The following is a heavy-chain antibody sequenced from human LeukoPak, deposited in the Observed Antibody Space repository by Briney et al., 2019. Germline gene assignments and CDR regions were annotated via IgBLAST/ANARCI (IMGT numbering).Heavy chain of an antibody. Sequence: GGSLRLSCAASGFTFSSYWMSWVRLAPGKGLEWVANIKQDGSAKFYVESVKGRFTISRDNSKNTLYLQMNSLRAEDTAVYYCAKTYYYDSSGYYPLGGDAFDIWGQGAMVTVSS. CDR1: GFTFSSYW. CDR3: AKTYYYDSSGYYPLGGDAFDI. V-gene: IGHV3-7*01. CDR2: IKQDGSAK. J-gene: IGHJ3*02. D-gene: IGHD3-22*01.